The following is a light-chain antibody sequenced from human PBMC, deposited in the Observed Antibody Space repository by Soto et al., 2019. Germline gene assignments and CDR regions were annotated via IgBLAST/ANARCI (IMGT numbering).Light chain of an antibody. CDR2: GNT. J-gene: IGLJ2*01. Sequence: QSVLTQPPSVSGAPGQRVTISCTGSSSNIGAGYDVHWYLQLPGRAPKLRIYGNTNRPSGVTDRFSGSKSGTSASLAITGLKAEGEADYYCLSFDSSLSVVFGGGTKLTVL. V-gene: IGLV1-40*01. CDR1: SSNIGAGYD. CDR3: LSFDSSLSVV.